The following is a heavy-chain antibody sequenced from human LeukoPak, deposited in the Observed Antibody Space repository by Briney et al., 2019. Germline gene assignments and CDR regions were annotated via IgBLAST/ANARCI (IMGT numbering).Heavy chain of an antibody. Sequence: PGGPLRLSCAASGFTFSSYWMSWVRQAQGKGLEWVANIKQDGSEKYYVDSVKGRLTISRDNAKNSLYLQMNSLRAEDTAVYYCARDDYYDSSGYYTNWFDPWGQGTLVTVSS. V-gene: IGHV3-7*01. CDR3: ARDDYYDSSGYYTNWFDP. D-gene: IGHD3-22*01. CDR1: GFTFSSYW. J-gene: IGHJ5*02. CDR2: IKQDGSEK.